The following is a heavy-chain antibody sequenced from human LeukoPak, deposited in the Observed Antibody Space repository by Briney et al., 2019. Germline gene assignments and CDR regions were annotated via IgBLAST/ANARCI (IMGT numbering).Heavy chain of an antibody. D-gene: IGHD3-10*01. Sequence: PGRSLRLSCAASGITFSSYGMHWVRQAPGKGLEWVGFIRSKAYGGTTEYAASVKGRFTISRDDSKSIAYLQMNSLKTEDTAVYYCTRGGYYGSGSYYNFPSFVDYWGQGTLVTVSS. CDR1: GITFSSYG. J-gene: IGHJ4*02. V-gene: IGHV3-49*04. CDR2: IRSKAYGGTT. CDR3: TRGGYYGSGSYYNFPSFVDY.